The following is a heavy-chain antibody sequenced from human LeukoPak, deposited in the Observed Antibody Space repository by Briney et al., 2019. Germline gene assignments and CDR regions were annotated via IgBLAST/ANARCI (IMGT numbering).Heavy chain of an antibody. V-gene: IGHV4-39*01. CDR2: IYHSGKT. CDR3: ARAEGGSSGYFVY. J-gene: IGHJ4*02. CDR1: GGSISSSSYY. Sequence: SETLSLTCTVSGGSISSSSYYWGWIRQPPGMGPEWIGTIYHSGKTYYNPSLKSRVTISVDTSKIQFSLKLSSVTAADTAVYYCARAEGGSSGYFVYWGQGTLVTVSS. D-gene: IGHD3-22*01.